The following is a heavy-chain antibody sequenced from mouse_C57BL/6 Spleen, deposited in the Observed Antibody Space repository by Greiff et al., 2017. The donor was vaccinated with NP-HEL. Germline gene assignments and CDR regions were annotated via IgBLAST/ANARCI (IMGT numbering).Heavy chain of an antibody. Sequence: QVQLQQSGAELVKPGASVKISCKASGYAFSSYWMNWVKQRPGKGLEWIGQIYPGDGDTNYNGKFKGKATLTADKSSSTAYMQLSSLTSEDSAVYFCARSLITTVVADWYFDGWGTGTTVTVSS. CDR3: ARSLITTVVADWYFDG. CDR1: GYAFSSYW. J-gene: IGHJ1*03. D-gene: IGHD1-1*01. CDR2: IYPGDGDT. V-gene: IGHV1-80*01.